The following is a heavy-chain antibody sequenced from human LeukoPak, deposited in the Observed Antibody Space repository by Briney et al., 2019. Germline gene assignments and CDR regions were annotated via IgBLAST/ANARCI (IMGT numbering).Heavy chain of an antibody. CDR1: GFTFSSYE. CDR3: AKGVTMIVVVIMASDAFDI. D-gene: IGHD3-22*01. J-gene: IGHJ3*02. CDR2: ISSSGSTI. Sequence: GGSLRLSCAASGFTFSSYEMNWVRQAPGKGLEWVSYISSSGSTIYYADSVKGRFTISRDNAKNSLYLQMNSLRAEDTAVYYCAKGVTMIVVVIMASDAFDIWGQGTMVTVSS. V-gene: IGHV3-48*03.